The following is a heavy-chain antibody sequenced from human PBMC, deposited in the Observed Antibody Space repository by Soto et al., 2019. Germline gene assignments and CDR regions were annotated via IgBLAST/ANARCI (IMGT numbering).Heavy chain of an antibody. Sequence: PGESLKISCKGSGYSFTSYWIGWVRQMPGKGLKWMGIIYPGDSDTRYSPSFQGQVTISADKSISTAYLLWSSLKASDTAMYYCASHVVTVMVIDQGGYYYYGMGVWGQGTTVTVSS. CDR2: IYPGDSDT. D-gene: IGHD5-18*01. CDR3: ASHVVTVMVIDQGGYYYYGMGV. CDR1: GYSFTSYW. J-gene: IGHJ6*02. V-gene: IGHV5-51*01.